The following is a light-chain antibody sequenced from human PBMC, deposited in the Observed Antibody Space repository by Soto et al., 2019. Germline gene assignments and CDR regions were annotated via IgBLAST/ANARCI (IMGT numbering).Light chain of an antibody. CDR2: GAS. V-gene: IGKV3-20*01. CDR3: QLYGNSPP. J-gene: IGKJ2*01. Sequence: EIVLTQSPGTLSLSPGERATLSCRASQSVSSSYLAWYQQKPGQAPRLLIFGASSRATGIPDRFSGSGSGTDFTLTISRLEPEDFAVFYCQLYGNSPPFGQGTKLDI. CDR1: QSVSSSY.